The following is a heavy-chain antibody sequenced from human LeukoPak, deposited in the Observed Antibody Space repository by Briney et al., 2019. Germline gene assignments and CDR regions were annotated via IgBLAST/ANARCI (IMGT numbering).Heavy chain of an antibody. CDR3: ARINDIDNSYHLDF. Sequence: GGSLRLSCAASGFTFSDYSFNWVRQAPGKGLEWVSSISSSSSYKYYADSLKGRFTISRDNAKNSLYLQVNSLRAEDTAVYCCARINDIDNSYHLDFWGHGTLVTVSS. V-gene: IGHV3-21*01. CDR2: ISSSSSYK. D-gene: IGHD2-15*01. J-gene: IGHJ4*01. CDR1: GFTFSDYS.